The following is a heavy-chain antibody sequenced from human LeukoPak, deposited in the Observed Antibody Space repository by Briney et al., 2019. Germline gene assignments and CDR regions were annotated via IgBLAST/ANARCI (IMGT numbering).Heavy chain of an antibody. D-gene: IGHD6-13*01. CDR3: ARGRIVGQQLVFFDS. CDR1: GYTFTGYH. CDR2: INPNGGGT. J-gene: IGHJ4*02. Sequence: ASVKVSCKSSGYTFTGYHIHWVRQAPGQGLEWMGSINPNGGGTKYAQRFQGRVTMTRDTSITTAYMELSSLTSDDTAVYFCARGRIVGQQLVFFDSWGQGTLVTVSS. V-gene: IGHV1-2*02.